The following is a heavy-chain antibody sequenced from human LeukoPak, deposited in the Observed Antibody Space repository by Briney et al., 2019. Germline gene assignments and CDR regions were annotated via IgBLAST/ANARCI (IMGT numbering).Heavy chain of an antibody. D-gene: IGHD3-10*01. Sequence: SVKVSCKASGGTFSSYAISWVRQAPGQGLEWMGGIIPIFGTANYAQKFQGRVAITTDESTSTAYIELSSLRSEDTAVYYCAARGAEAFADWGQGTLVTVSS. CDR2: IIPIFGTA. V-gene: IGHV1-69*05. CDR1: GGTFSSYA. J-gene: IGHJ4*02. CDR3: AARGAEAFAD.